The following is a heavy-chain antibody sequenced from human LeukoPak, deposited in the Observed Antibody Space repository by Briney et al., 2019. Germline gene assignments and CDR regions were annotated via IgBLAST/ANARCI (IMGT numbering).Heavy chain of an antibody. J-gene: IGHJ6*04. D-gene: IGHD5-18*01. V-gene: IGHV4-34*01. CDR1: GGSFSDYY. Sequence: SETLSLTCAVYGGSFSDYYWSWIRQPPGKGLEWIGEINHSGSTNYNPSLKRRVTISIDTSKNQFSLKLSSVTAADTAVYYCARGRIQLWSGNYYYGMDVWGKGTTATVSS. CDR3: ARGRIQLWSGNYYYGMDV. CDR2: INHSGST.